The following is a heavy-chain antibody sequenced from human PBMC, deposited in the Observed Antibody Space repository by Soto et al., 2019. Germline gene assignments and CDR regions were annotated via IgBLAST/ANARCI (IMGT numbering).Heavy chain of an antibody. V-gene: IGHV4-61*01. D-gene: IGHD3-3*01. CDR1: GGSVSSGSYY. Sequence: SETLSLTCTVSGGSVSSGSYYWSWIRQPPGKGLEWIGYIYYSGSTNYNPSLKSRVTISVDTSKNQFSLKLSSVTAADTAVYYCASLSTIFGVVKTFDPWGQGTLVTVSS. CDR3: ASLSTIFGVVKTFDP. J-gene: IGHJ5*02. CDR2: IYYSGST.